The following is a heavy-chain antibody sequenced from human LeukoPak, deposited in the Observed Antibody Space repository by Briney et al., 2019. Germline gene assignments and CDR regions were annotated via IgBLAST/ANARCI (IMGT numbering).Heavy chain of an antibody. D-gene: IGHD3-3*01. V-gene: IGHV4-61*02. CDR1: GGSISSGSYY. Sequence: SETLSLTGTVSGGSISSGSYYWSWIRQPAGKGLEWIGRIYTSGSTNYNPSLKSRVTISVDTSKNQFSLKLSSVTDADTAVYYCGRLRLSDFWRGHQRGYFDYWGQGTLVTVSS. CDR3: GRLRLSDFWRGHQRGYFDY. CDR2: IYTSGST. J-gene: IGHJ4*02.